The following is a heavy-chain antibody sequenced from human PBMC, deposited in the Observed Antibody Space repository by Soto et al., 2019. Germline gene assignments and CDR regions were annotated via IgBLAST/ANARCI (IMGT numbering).Heavy chain of an antibody. D-gene: IGHD3-22*01. CDR2: IYSSGST. CDR1: GGSISSGDYY. J-gene: IGHJ6*02. Sequence: QVQLQESGPGLVKPSQTLSLTCTVSGGSISSGDYYWSWIRQPPGKGLEWIGYIYSSGSTYCNPSLKSRVTISVDTAKSQFSLKVSSVTAADTAVYYCARVPTSYRSGYRIYYYYGMDVWGQGTTVTVSS. V-gene: IGHV4-30-4*01. CDR3: ARVPTSYRSGYRIYYYYGMDV.